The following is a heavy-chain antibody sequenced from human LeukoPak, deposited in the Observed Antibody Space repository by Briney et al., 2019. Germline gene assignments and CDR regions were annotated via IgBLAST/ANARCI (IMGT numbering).Heavy chain of an antibody. D-gene: IGHD2-15*01. CDR3: ARVGYCSGDSCGDFDY. J-gene: IGHJ4*02. CDR2: INTGNGNT. Sequence: EASVKVSCKASGYTFTTYAMHSVRQAPGQRLEWMGWINTGNGNTKSSQKFEGRVTITRDTSASTAYMELSSLRSEDTAVYYCARVGYCSGDSCGDFDYWGQGTLVTVSS. CDR1: GYTFTTYA. V-gene: IGHV1-3*04.